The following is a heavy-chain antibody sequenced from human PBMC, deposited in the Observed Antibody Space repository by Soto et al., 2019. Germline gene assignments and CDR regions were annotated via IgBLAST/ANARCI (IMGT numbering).Heavy chain of an antibody. V-gene: IGHV3-74*01. CDR3: ARGGRGGFDY. D-gene: IGHD3-16*01. CDR2: ISGDGSST. J-gene: IGHJ4*02. CDR1: GFTFTTYY. Sequence: GVSLILSCAASGFTFTTYYMHWVRQAPGKGLVWVSRISGDGSSTDYADSVKGRFTPSRDNARNTLSLQMSSLRVEDTAVYYCARGGRGGFDYWGQGVLVTVSS.